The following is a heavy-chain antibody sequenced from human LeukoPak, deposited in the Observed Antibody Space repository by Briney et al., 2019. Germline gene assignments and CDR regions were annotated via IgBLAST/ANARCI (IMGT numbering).Heavy chain of an antibody. J-gene: IGHJ6*02. CDR2: ISYDGSNK. V-gene: IGHV3-30*03. Sequence: GGSLRLSCAASGFTFSSYGMHWVRQAPGKGLEWVAVISYDGSNKYYADSVKGRFTISRDNSKNTLYLQMNSLRAEDTAVYYCAREVVVPAAIGAYYYGMDVWGQGTTVTVSS. CDR3: AREVVVPAAIGAYYYGMDV. CDR1: GFTFSSYG. D-gene: IGHD2-2*01.